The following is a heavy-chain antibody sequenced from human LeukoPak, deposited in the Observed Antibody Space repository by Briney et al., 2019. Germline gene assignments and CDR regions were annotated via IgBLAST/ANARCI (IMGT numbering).Heavy chain of an antibody. CDR3: ARDSAGLYSSSFDY. D-gene: IGHD6-13*01. Sequence: GGSLRLSCAASGFTFGSNWMHWVRQAPGKGLVWVSRINEDGRTTNYADSVKGRFTISRDNAKNTLDLQMYSLRAEDTAVYYCARDSAGLYSSSFDYWGQGTLVTVSS. J-gene: IGHJ4*02. CDR2: INEDGRTT. V-gene: IGHV3-74*01. CDR1: GFTFGSNW.